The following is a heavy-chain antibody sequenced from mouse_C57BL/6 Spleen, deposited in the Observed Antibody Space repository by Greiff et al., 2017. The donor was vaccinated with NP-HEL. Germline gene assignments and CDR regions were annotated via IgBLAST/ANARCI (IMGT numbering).Heavy chain of an antibody. D-gene: IGHD2-4*01. V-gene: IGHV1-54*01. Sequence: VQLQQSGAELVRPGTSVKVSCKASGYAFTNYLIEWVKQRPGQGLEWIGVINPGSGGTNYNEKFKGKATLTADKSSSTAYMQLSSLTSEDSAVYFCARYDYAYFDYWGQGTTLTVSS. CDR3: ARYDYAYFDY. CDR2: INPGSGGT. J-gene: IGHJ2*01. CDR1: GYAFTNYL.